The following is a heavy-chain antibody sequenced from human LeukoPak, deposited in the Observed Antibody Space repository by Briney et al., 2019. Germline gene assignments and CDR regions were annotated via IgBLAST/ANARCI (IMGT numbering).Heavy chain of an antibody. CDR1: GYTFTDYY. D-gene: IGHD2-21*01. CDR3: AVAPGDY. CDR2: INPNSDYT. Sequence: GASVKVSCKASGYTFTDYYIHWVRQAPGQGLEWMGWINPNSDYTFYAQKFQGRVTLTRDTSISTVYMELTTLTSDDTALYYCAVAPGDYWGQGTLVSASA. V-gene: IGHV1-2*02. J-gene: IGHJ4*02.